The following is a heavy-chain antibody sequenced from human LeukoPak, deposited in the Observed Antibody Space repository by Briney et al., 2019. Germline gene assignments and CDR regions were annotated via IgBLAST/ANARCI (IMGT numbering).Heavy chain of an antibody. V-gene: IGHV4-39*07. CDR3: AREGTTYYYDSSPD. D-gene: IGHD3-22*01. CDR1: GGSISSSSYY. Sequence: SETLSLTCTVSGGSISSSSYYWGWIRQPPGKGLEWIGSIYYSGSTYYNPSLKSRVTISVDTSKNQFSLKLSSVTAADTAVYYCAREGTTYYYDSSPDWGQGTLVTVSS. CDR2: IYYSGST. J-gene: IGHJ4*02.